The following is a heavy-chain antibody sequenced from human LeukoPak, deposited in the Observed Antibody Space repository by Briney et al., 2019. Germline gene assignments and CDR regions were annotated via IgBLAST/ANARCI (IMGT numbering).Heavy chain of an antibody. CDR2: CEVGSGNT. D-gene: IGHD2/OR15-2a*01. J-gene: IGHJ5*02. V-gene: IGHV1-58*02. Sequence: ASVKVSCKASGFTFSNSAMQWVRQAPRQRLELFRRCEVGSGNTNYEQKFRERVTIDRAKSTSTLYMELTSLRSEDTAVYYCAADNLEYVSWGQRTLVTVSS. CDR1: GFTFSNSA. CDR3: AADNLEYVS.